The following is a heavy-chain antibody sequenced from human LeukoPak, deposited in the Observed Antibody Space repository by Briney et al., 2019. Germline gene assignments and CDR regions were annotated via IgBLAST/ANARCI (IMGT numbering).Heavy chain of an antibody. J-gene: IGHJ3*02. CDR3: AIVKYCSGGSCFAYDI. V-gene: IGHV3-21*01. Sequence: GGSLRLSCAGSGFTIRNYNMDWVRQAPGKGLEWVSSISASSSYIYYADSVKCRFAVSRDDAKKSLYLQMNSLRAEDTAVYYCAIVKYCSGGSCFAYDIWGQGTMVTVSS. CDR2: ISASSSYI. D-gene: IGHD2-15*01. CDR1: GFTIRNYN.